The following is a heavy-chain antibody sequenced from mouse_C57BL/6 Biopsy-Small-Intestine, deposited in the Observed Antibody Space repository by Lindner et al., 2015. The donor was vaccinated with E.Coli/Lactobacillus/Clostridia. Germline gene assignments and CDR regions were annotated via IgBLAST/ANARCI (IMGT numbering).Heavy chain of an antibody. Sequence: VQLQESGAELMKPGASVKLSCKATGYTFTGYWIEWVKQRTGQGLEWIGEIYPRSGNTYYNEKFKGKATLTADKSSSTAYMELRSLTSEDSAVYFCARRPLANFFDYWGQGTTLTVSS. CDR2: IYPRSGNT. J-gene: IGHJ2*01. D-gene: IGHD1-1*01. CDR3: ARRPLANFFDY. CDR1: GYTFTGYW. V-gene: IGHV1-81*01.